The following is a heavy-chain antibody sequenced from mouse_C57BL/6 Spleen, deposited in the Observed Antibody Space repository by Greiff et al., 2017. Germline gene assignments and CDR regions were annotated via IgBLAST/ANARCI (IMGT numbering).Heavy chain of an antibody. CDR3: ARAGITTVVSYYAMDY. Sequence: EVQVVESGGGLVQPGGSLKLSCAASGFTFSDYGMAWVRQAPRKGPEWVAFISNLAYSIYYADTVTGRFTISRENAENTLYLEMSSLRSEDTAMYYCARAGITTVVSYYAMDYWGQGTSVTVSS. J-gene: IGHJ4*01. CDR2: ISNLAYSI. D-gene: IGHD1-1*01. CDR1: GFTFSDYG. V-gene: IGHV5-15*01.